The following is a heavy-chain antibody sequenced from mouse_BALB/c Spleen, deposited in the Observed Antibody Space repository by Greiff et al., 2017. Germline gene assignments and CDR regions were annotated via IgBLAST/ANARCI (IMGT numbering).Heavy chain of an antibody. CDR2: ISSGGGST. Sequence: EVNVVESGGGLVKPGGSLKLSCAASGFAFSSYDMSWVRQTPEKRLEWVAYISSGGGSTYYPDTVKGRFTISRDNAKNTLYLQMSSLKSEDTAMYYCARRESFDYWGQGTTLTVSS. CDR1: GFAFSSYD. CDR3: ARRESFDY. V-gene: IGHV5-12-1*01. J-gene: IGHJ2*01.